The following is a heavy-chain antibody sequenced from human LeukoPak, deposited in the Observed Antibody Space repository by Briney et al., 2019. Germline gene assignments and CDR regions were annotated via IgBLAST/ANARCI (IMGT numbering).Heavy chain of an antibody. J-gene: IGHJ5*02. CDR3: GAATAGS. D-gene: IGHD2-15*01. Sequence: SETLSLTCAVYGGSFSGYYWSWIRQPPGKGLEWIGEINHSGSTNYNPSLKSRVTISVDTSKNQFSLKLSSVTAADTAVYYCGAATAGSWGKGTLVTVSS. V-gene: IGHV4-34*01. CDR2: INHSGST. CDR1: GGSFSGYY.